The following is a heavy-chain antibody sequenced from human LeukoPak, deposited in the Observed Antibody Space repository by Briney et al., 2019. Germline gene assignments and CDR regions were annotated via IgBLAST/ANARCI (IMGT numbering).Heavy chain of an antibody. D-gene: IGHD3-22*01. CDR2: INPDGSTT. V-gene: IGHV3-74*01. Sequence: GGSLRLSCAASGFTFTTYWMSWVRQAPGKGLEWVSRINPDGSTTTYADSVKGRFTISRDNAKNTVYLQMNSLRAEDTAVYYCARVLSGSWDWFDPWGQGTLVTVSS. CDR1: GFTFTTYW. J-gene: IGHJ5*02. CDR3: ARVLSGSWDWFDP.